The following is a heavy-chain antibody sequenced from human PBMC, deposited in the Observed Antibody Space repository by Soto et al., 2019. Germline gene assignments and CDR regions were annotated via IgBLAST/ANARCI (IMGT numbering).Heavy chain of an antibody. V-gene: IGHV4-4*02. CDR3: ARGHKMVGNTTPLDS. D-gene: IGHD1-26*01. CDR2: IYHAGST. Sequence: PSDTLYRTCSVSGGSITNSNWWTWVRLPPAKGLEWIGDIYHAGSTKYNPSLGRRVNISVDTSTTQFALTLTSVTAADTAVYFCARGHKMVGNTTPLDSWGRGPLVNVSS. CDR1: GGSITNSNW. J-gene: IGHJ5*01.